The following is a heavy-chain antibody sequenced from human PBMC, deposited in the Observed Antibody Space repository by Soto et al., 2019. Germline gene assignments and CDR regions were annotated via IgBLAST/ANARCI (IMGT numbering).Heavy chain of an antibody. V-gene: IGHV3-21*01. J-gene: IGHJ6*03. CDR3: ARDSGTTGTTVGRYYMDV. D-gene: IGHD1-1*01. Sequence: EVQLLESGGGLVQPGGSLRLSCAASGFTFGNVGMTWVRQAPGKGLEWVSSISSSSSYIYYADSVKGRFTISRDNAKNSLYLQMNSLRAEDTAVYYCARDSGTTGTTVGRYYMDVWGKGTTVTVSS. CDR2: ISSSSSYI. CDR1: GFTFGNVG.